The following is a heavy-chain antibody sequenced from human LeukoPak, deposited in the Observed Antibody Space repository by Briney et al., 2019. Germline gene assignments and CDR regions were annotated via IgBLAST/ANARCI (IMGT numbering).Heavy chain of an antibody. CDR1: GGSISRHY. CDR3: AREHHDYSNPNWFDP. CDR2: IYYSGST. V-gene: IGHV4-59*11. J-gene: IGHJ5*02. D-gene: IGHD4-11*01. Sequence: SETLSLTCTVSGGSISRHYWSWIRQPPGKGLEWIGYIYYSGSTNYNPSLKSRVTISVDTSKNQFSLKLSSVTAADTAVYYCAREHHDYSNPNWFDPWGQGTLVTVSS.